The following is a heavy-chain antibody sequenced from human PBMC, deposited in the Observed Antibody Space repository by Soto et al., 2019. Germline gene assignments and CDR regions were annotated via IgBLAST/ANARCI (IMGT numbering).Heavy chain of an antibody. CDR2: IYSGGST. J-gene: IGHJ5*02. V-gene: IGHV3-66*01. CDR3: ARDPGSGWYDNWFDP. D-gene: IGHD6-19*01. CDR1: GLNGRSIY. Sequence: WVFLRVPNAAVGLNGRSIYMRCVRQAQGKGLEWVSLIYSGGSTYYADSAKGRFTISRDNSKNTLYLQMNSLRAEDTAVYYCARDPGSGWYDNWFDPWGQGTLVTVSS.